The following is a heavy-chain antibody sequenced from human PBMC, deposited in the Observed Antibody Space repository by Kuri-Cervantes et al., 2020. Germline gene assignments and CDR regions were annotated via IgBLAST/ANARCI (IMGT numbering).Heavy chain of an antibody. CDR1: GFTVSSNY. Sequence: GESLKISCAASGFTVSSNYMSWVRQAPGKGLEWVSVIYSGGSTYYADSVKGRFTISRDNSKNMLFLQMNSLRAGDTAVYYRARDWYSGSYTLADWGQGTLVTVSS. CDR2: IYSGGST. J-gene: IGHJ4*02. D-gene: IGHD1-26*01. CDR3: ARDWYSGSYTLAD. V-gene: IGHV3-66*01.